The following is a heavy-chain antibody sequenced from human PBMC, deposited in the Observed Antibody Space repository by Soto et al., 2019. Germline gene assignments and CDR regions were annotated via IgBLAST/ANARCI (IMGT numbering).Heavy chain of an antibody. J-gene: IGHJ6*02. CDR2: IYYSGST. Sequence: PSETLSLTCTVSGGSISSYYWSWIRQPPGKGLEWIGYIYYSGSTNYNPYLKSRVTISVDTSKNQFSLKLSSVTAADTAVYYCARARNDYYYGMDVWGQGTTVTVSS. CDR1: GGSISSYY. V-gene: IGHV4-59*01. D-gene: IGHD4-4*01. CDR3: ARARNDYYYGMDV.